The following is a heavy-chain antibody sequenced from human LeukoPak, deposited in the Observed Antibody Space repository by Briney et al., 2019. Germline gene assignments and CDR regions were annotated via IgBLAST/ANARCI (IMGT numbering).Heavy chain of an antibody. CDR2: IHYSGST. J-gene: IGHJ4*02. V-gene: IGHV4-59*01. CDR3: AREGAAVYDYGDFWAFDY. Sequence: SETLSLTCTVSGGSITNYYWTWIRQPPGKGLEWIGYIHYSGSTNYNPSLKSRVTISVDTSKNQFSLKLSSVTAADTAVYYCAREGAAVYDYGDFWAFDYWGQGTLVTVSS. CDR1: GGSITNYY. D-gene: IGHD4-17*01.